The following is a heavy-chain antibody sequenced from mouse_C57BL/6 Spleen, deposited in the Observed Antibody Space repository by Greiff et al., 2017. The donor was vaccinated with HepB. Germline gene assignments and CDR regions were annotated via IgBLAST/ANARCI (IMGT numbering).Heavy chain of an antibody. Sequence: QVQLQQPGTELVKPGASVKLSCKASGYTFTSYWMHWVKQRPGQGLEWIGNINPSNGGTNYNEKFKSKATLTVDKSSSTAYMQLSSLTSEDSAVYCCEREGESYRNIYYFDYWGPGTTVTVSS. D-gene: IGHD2-1*01. CDR1: GYTFTSYW. CDR3: EREGESYRNIYYFDY. CDR2: INPSNGGT. V-gene: IGHV1-53*01. J-gene: IGHJ1*01.